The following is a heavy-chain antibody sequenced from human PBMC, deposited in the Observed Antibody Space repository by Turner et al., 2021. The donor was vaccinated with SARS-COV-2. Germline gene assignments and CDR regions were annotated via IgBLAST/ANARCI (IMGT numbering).Heavy chain of an antibody. V-gene: IGHV4-59*12. CDR1: GGSISSYY. CDR2: IKYSVTT. Sequence: QVQLQKSGPGLVKPSETMSLTCTVAGGSISSYYWSWIRQPPVKGLAWIGHIKYSVTTHDNPSLKSRPTISVHTSKSQFYLKLSAVSDAGTAVYYCAGKWFSAWDLGGMDVWGQGTTVTVS. CDR3: AGKWFSAWDLGGMDV. J-gene: IGHJ6*02. D-gene: IGHD6-19*01.